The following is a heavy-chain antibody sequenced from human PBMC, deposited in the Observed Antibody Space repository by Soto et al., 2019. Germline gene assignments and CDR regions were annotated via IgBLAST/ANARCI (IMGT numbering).Heavy chain of an antibody. D-gene: IGHD6-19*01. J-gene: IGHJ4*02. Sequence: EVQLVESGGGLIQPGGSLRLSCAASGFAVSSKYMTWVRQAPGKGLEWVSVIYGGGTTYYADSVKGRFTISRDTSKNTLYLQVNSLRAEDTAVYDGVQTTGWPGFDFWGQGTLVTVSS. CDR1: GFAVSSKY. CDR3: VQTTGWPGFDF. CDR2: IYGGGTT. V-gene: IGHV3-53*01.